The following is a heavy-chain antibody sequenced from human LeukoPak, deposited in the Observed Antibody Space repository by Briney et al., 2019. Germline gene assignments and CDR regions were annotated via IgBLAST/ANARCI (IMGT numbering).Heavy chain of an antibody. CDR1: GGSISSYY. CDR3: ARFGNQFDY. J-gene: IGHJ4*02. V-gene: IGHV4-59*08. D-gene: IGHD4-23*01. CDR2: IYYSGST. Sequence: PSETLPLTCTVSGGSISSYYWSWIRQPPGKGLEWIGYIYYSGSTNYNPSLKSRVTISVDTSKNQFSLKLSSVTAADTAVYYCARFGNQFDYWGQGTLVTVSS.